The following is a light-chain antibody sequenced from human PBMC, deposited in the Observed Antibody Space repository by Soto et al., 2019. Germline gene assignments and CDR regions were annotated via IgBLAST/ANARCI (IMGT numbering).Light chain of an antibody. CDR3: QQYDKLPPYT. CDR2: DAS. Sequence: DIPMTQSPSSLSASVGDRVTITCQASQDISNYLNWYQQKPGKAPKLLIYDASNLETGVPSRLIGSGSGTDFTFPISSLQPEDIATYYCQQYDKLPPYTFGQGTKLEIK. J-gene: IGKJ2*01. V-gene: IGKV1-33*01. CDR1: QDISNY.